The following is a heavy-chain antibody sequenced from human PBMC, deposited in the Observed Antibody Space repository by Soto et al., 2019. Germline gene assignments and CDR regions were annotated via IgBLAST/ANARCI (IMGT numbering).Heavy chain of an antibody. CDR2: INPSGGST. CDR3: ARSIVVVTAADY. V-gene: IGHV1-46*04. D-gene: IGHD2-21*02. Sequence: GASVKVSCKASWYTFTSYYMHWVRQAPGQGLEWVGIINPSGGSTTYAQKLQGRVTMTRDTSTSTVYMELSSLRSEDTAVYYCARSIVVVTAADYWGQGTLVTVSS. CDR1: WYTFTSYY. J-gene: IGHJ4*02.